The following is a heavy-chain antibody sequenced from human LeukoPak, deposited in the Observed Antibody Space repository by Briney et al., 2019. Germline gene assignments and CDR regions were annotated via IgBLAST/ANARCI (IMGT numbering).Heavy chain of an antibody. V-gene: IGHV5-51*01. CDR1: GYSFTSYW. D-gene: IGHD1-1*01. CDR2: IYPGDSNP. J-gene: IGHJ5*02. CDR3: ARHVTTTATSWFDP. Sequence: PGESLKISCKGSGYSFTSYWIGWVRQMPGKGLEWMGIIYPGDSNPRYSPSFQGQVTIPADKSISTAYLQWSSLKASDTAMYYCARHVTTTATSWFDPWGQGTLVTVSS.